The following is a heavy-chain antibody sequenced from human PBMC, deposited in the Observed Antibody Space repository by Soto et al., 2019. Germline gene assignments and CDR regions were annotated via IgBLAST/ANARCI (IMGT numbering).Heavy chain of an antibody. CDR1: GFSLSTSGVG. J-gene: IGHJ4*02. D-gene: IGHD5-18*01. CDR2: IYWDDDK. Sequence: SGPTLVNPTQTLTLTCTLSGFSLSTSGVGVGWIRQPPGKALEWLGIIYWDDDKRYSPSLKSRVTITKDTFKNQLVLTMTNMDPVDTATYYCAHLPWKQLWPRAPVVYWGQGTQVTVSS. V-gene: IGHV2-5*02. CDR3: AHLPWKQLWPRAPVVY.